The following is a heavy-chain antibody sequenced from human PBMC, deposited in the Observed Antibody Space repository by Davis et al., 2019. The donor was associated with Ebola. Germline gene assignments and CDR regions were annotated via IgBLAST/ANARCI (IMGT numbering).Heavy chain of an antibody. CDR1: GFTFSDYY. V-gene: IGHV3-11*06. Sequence: GESLKISCAASGFTFSDYYVSWIRQAPGKGLEWVSYISSSSSYTNYADSVKGRFTISRDTSKNTLYLQMNSLRAEDTAVYYCARGDGYNYWVSWGQGTLVTVSS. D-gene: IGHD5-24*01. CDR3: ARGDGYNYWVS. J-gene: IGHJ5*02. CDR2: ISSSSSYT.